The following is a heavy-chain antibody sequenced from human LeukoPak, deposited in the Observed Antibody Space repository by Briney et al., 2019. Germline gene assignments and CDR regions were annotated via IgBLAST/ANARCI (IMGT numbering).Heavy chain of an antibody. V-gene: IGHV3-23*03. CDR3: PIYSNSLDY. J-gene: IGHJ4*02. Sequence: PGGSLRLSCAASGFTFSSYAMSWVRQAPGKGLEWGSVIYSGGSTYYGGSVTGRFTISRDNSKNTLYLQMNSLRAEDSAIYYCPIYSNSLDYWDQGTLVTVSS. CDR2: IYSGGST. CDR1: GFTFSSYA. D-gene: IGHD4-11*01.